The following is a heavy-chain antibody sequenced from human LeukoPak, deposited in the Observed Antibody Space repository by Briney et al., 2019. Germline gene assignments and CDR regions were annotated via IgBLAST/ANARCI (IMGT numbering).Heavy chain of an antibody. J-gene: IGHJ4*02. D-gene: IGHD2-15*01. V-gene: IGHV1-2*02. CDR3: ARVGRYCSGGSCYSGLDY. CDR2: INPNSGGT. Sequence: ASVKVSCKASGYTFTGYYMHWVRQAPGQGLEWMGWINPNSGGTNYAQKFQGRVTMTRDTSISTAYMELSRLRSDDTAVYYCARVGRYCSGGSCYSGLDYWGQGTLVTVSS. CDR1: GYTFTGYY.